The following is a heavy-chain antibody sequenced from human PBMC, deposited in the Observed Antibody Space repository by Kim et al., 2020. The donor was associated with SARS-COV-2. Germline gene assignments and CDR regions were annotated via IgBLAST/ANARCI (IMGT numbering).Heavy chain of an antibody. V-gene: IGHV4-34*01. CDR1: GGSFSGYY. J-gene: IGHJ4*02. Sequence: SETLSLTCAVYGGSFSGYYWSWIRQPPGKGLEWIGEINHSGSTNYNPSLKSRVTISVDTSKNQFSLKLSSVTAADTAVYYCARVPAAVYYFDYWGQGTLV. CDR2: INHSGST. CDR3: ARVPAAVYYFDY. D-gene: IGHD2-2*01.